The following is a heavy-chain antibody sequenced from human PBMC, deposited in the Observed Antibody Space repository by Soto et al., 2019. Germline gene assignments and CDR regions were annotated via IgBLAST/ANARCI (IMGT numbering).Heavy chain of an antibody. CDR2: IIPIFGTA. CDR1: GGAFSSYS. CDR3: ARDRGPSSGYYPYWFDP. V-gene: IGHV1-69*13. D-gene: IGHD3-22*01. Sequence: GASVKASCKAPGGAFSSYSISWVRQAPGQGLEWMGEIIPIFGTANYAQKFQGRVTITADESTSTAYMELSSLRSEDTAVYYCARDRGPSSGYYPYWFDPWGQGTLVTVSS. J-gene: IGHJ5*02.